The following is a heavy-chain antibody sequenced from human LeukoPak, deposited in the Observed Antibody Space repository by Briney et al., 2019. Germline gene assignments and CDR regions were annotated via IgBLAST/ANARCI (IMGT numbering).Heavy chain of an antibody. CDR1: GYTFTSYG. J-gene: IGHJ4*02. CDR2: ISAYNGNT. V-gene: IGHV1-18*01. Sequence: ASVTVSCKASGYTFTSYGISWVRQAPGQGLEWMGWISAYNGNTNYAQKLQGRVTTTTDTSTSTAYMELSSLRSEDTAVYYCATYCGGDCYSFDYWSQGTLVTVSS. D-gene: IGHD2-21*02. CDR3: ATYCGGDCYSFDY.